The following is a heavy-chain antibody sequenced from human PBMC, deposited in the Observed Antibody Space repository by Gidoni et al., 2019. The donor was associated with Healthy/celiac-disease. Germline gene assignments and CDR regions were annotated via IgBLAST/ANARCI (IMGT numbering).Heavy chain of an antibody. CDR3: ARVDCSGGRPHWYYYYGMDV. CDR1: GFTFSSYW. D-gene: IGHD2-15*01. J-gene: IGHJ6*02. Sequence: EVQLVESGGGLVQPGGSPRLSCAASGFTFSSYWMSWVRQAPGKGLEWVANIKQDGSEKYYVDSVKGRFTISRDNAKNSLYLQMNSLRAEDTAVYYCARVDCSGGRPHWYYYYGMDVWGQGTTVTVSS. CDR2: IKQDGSEK. V-gene: IGHV3-7*01.